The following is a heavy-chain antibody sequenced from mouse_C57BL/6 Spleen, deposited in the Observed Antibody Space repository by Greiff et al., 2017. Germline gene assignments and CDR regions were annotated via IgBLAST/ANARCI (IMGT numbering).Heavy chain of an antibody. CDR2: IYPGDGDT. V-gene: IGHV1-82*01. J-gene: IGHJ4*01. Sequence: QVQLQQSGPELVKPGASVKISCKASGYAFSSSWMNWVKQRPGKGLEWIGRIYPGDGDTNYNGKFKGKATLTADKSSSTAYMQLSSLTSEDSAVXFCARDGYYAMDYWGQGTSVTVSS. CDR3: ARDGYYAMDY. CDR1: GYAFSSSW.